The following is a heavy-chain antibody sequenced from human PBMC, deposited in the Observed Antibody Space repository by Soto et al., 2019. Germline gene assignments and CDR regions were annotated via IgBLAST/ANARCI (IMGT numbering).Heavy chain of an antibody. CDR3: ARGAVGSSLANHFDY. CDR2: INHSGST. D-gene: IGHD6-19*01. V-gene: IGHV4-34*01. CDR1: GGSFSGYY. Sequence: PSETLSLTCAVYGGSFSGYYWSWIRQPPGKGLEWIGEINHSGSTNYNPSLKSRVTISVDTSKNQFSLKLSSVTAADTAVYYCARGAVGSSLANHFDYWGQGTLVTVSS. J-gene: IGHJ4*02.